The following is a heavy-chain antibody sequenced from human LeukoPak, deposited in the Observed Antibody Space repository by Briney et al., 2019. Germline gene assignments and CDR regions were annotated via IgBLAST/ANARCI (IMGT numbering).Heavy chain of an antibody. D-gene: IGHD6-13*01. CDR3: ARGLGSWSAAGSGFDP. Sequence: ASVKVSCKASGYTFTGYYMHWVRQAPGQGLEGMEWINPNSGGTNYAQKFQGRVTMTRDTSISTAYMELSRLRSDDTAVYYCARGLGSWSAAGSGFDPWGQGTLVTVSS. V-gene: IGHV1-2*02. J-gene: IGHJ5*02. CDR1: GYTFTGYY. CDR2: INPNSGGT.